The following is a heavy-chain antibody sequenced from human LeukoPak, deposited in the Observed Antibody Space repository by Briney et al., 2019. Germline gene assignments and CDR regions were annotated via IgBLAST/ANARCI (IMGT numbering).Heavy chain of an antibody. CDR1: GGSFSGYY. CDR2: INHSGST. V-gene: IGHV4-34*01. Sequence: PSETLSLTCAVYGGSFSGYYWSWIRQPPGKGLEWIGEINHSGSTNYNPSLKSRVTISVDTSKNQFSLKLSSVTAADTAVYYCARGKKTMYYYDSNNAFDIWGQGTMVTVSS. J-gene: IGHJ3*02. D-gene: IGHD3-22*01. CDR3: ARGKKTMYYYDSNNAFDI.